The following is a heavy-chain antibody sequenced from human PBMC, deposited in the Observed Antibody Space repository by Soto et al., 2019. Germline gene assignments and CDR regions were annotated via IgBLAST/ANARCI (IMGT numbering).Heavy chain of an antibody. J-gene: IGHJ6*03. V-gene: IGHV1-3*01. CDR2: TNAGNGNT. CDR3: ARAYYDFWSGSWNYMDV. Sequence: EASVKVSCNPTGHTFTTYHIHRVPQAPRQGFEWMGWTNAGNGNTKYTQKFQGRVTISRDTSESTAYMELSSLRSEDTAVYYCARAYYDFWSGSWNYMDVWGKGTTVTVS. D-gene: IGHD3-3*01. CDR1: GHTFTTYH.